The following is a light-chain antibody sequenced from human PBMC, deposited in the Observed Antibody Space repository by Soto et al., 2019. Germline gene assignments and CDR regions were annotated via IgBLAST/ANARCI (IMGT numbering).Light chain of an antibody. CDR2: QDS. Sequence: SYELTQPSSVSVSAGQTASITCSGDKLGDKYACWYQQKPGQSPVLVIYQDSKRPSGIPERFSGSNSGSTATLTISETQAIDEADYYCQTWDSTTAAFGGGTKLTVL. J-gene: IGLJ2*01. CDR3: QTWDSTTAA. CDR1: KLGDKY. V-gene: IGLV3-1*01.